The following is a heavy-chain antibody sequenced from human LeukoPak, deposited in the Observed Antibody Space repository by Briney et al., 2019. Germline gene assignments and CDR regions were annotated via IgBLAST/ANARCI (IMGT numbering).Heavy chain of an antibody. Sequence: KSGGSLRLSCVGSGFTFSRYWMSCVRQAPGKGLEWVSSISSSSSYIYYADSVKGRFTISRDNAKNSLYLQMNSLRAEDTAVYYCARSGTAMAYDYWGQGTLVTVSS. CDR2: ISSSSSYI. CDR3: ARSGTAMAYDY. J-gene: IGHJ4*02. D-gene: IGHD5-18*01. V-gene: IGHV3-21*01. CDR1: GFTFSRYW.